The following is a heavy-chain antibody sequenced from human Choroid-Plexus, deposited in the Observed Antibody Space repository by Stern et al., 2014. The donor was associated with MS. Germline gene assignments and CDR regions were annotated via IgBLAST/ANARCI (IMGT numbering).Heavy chain of an antibody. Sequence: VQLVESEAEVKKLGASVKVSCKTSGYIFTGYYIHWVRQAPGQGLEWMAWINPNTGGTKYAQKFQGRVTMSRDTSISTAYVELSSLTSDDTAVYYCARDQRGITIFGVVTDYYYLGMDVWGQGTTVTVSS. CDR2: INPNTGGT. D-gene: IGHD3-3*01. J-gene: IGHJ6*02. CDR3: ARDQRGITIFGVVTDYYYLGMDV. CDR1: GYIFTGYY. V-gene: IGHV1-2*02.